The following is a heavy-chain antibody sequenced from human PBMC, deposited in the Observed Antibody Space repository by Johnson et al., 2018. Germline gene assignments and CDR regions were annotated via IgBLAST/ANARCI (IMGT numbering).Heavy chain of an antibody. CDR2: ISGTSGTI. J-gene: IGHJ3*02. Sequence: VQLVESGGGVVQPGGSLRLSCVASGFTFSSWTMSWVRQAPGKGLQWVSYISGTSGTIYYADSVKGRFTISRDNSENLLFLQRNSLGEEDTAMSYCAKGMGGRAYCIGGSCYESFDIWGQGTMVTVSS. D-gene: IGHD2-15*01. CDR1: GFTFSSWT. V-gene: IGHV3-48*02. CDR3: AKGMGGRAYCIGGSCYESFDI.